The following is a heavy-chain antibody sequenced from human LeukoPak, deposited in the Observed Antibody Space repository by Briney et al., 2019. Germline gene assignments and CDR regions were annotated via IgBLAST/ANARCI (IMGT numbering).Heavy chain of an antibody. CDR3: AKLGLRLGGDY. Sequence: GGSLRLSCAASGFTFNSYAMSWVRQAPEKGLGWVSTISNSGGSTYYADSVKGRFTISRDNSKSTLYLQMNSLRAEDTAVYYCAKLGLRLGGDYWGQGTLVTVSS. V-gene: IGHV3-23*01. D-gene: IGHD3-3*01. J-gene: IGHJ4*02. CDR1: GFTFNSYA. CDR2: ISNSGGST.